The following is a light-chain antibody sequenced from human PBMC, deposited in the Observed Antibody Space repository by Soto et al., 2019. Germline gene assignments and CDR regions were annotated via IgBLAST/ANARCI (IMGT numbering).Light chain of an antibody. CDR2: DTN. CDR1: TGAVTSGYY. Sequence: QTVVTQEPSLTVSPGGTVTLTCASSTGAVTSGYYPNWFQQKPGQAPRTLIYDTNNIHFWTPARFSGSLLGGKAALTVSGVQPEDEAEYYCLLYYGGGHVLFGGGTKLTVL. J-gene: IGLJ2*01. CDR3: LLYYGGGHVL. V-gene: IGLV7-43*01.